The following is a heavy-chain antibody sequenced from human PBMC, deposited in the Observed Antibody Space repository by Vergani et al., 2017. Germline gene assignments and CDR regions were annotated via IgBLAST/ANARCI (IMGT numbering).Heavy chain of an antibody. J-gene: IGHJ4*02. CDR1: GFTFSSYA. CDR2: ISGSGGST. CDR3: AKAHLSSSWYYFDY. Sequence: EVQLLESGGGLVQPGGSLRLSCAASGFTFSSYAMSWVRQAPGKGLEWVSAISGSGGSTYYADSVKGRFNISRDNSKNTLYLQMNRLRAEDTAVYYCAKAHLSSSWYYFDYWGQGTLVTVSS. D-gene: IGHD6-13*01. V-gene: IGHV3-23*01.